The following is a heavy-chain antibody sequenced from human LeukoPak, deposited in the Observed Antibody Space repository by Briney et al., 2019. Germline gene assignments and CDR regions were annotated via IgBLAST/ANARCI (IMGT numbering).Heavy chain of an antibody. J-gene: IGHJ4*02. CDR1: GFTFSSYS. D-gene: IGHD3-10*01. CDR2: ISSSSSTI. CDR3: ARDVFYGSGRAFDY. Sequence: GGSLRLSCAASGFTFSSYSMNWVRPAPGKGREWVSYISSSSSTIYYADSVKGRFTISRDNAKNSLYLQMNSLRAEDTAVYYCARDVFYGSGRAFDYWGQGTLVTVSS. V-gene: IGHV3-48*04.